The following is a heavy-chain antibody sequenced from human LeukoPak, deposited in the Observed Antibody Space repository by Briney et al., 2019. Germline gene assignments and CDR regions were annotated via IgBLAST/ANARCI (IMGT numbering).Heavy chain of an antibody. Sequence: SVTVPCKASGYTFTGYYMHWVRPAPGQGLEWMGWINPNSGGTNYAQKFQGRVTMTRDTSISTAYMELSRLRSDDTAVYYCARGGDIVATCNNWFDAWGQGTLVTVSS. V-gene: IGHV1-2*02. D-gene: IGHD5-12*01. CDR3: ARGGDIVATCNNWFDA. J-gene: IGHJ5*02. CDR1: GYTFTGYY. CDR2: INPNSGGT.